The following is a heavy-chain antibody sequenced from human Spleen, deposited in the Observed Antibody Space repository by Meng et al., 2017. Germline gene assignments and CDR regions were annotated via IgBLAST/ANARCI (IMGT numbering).Heavy chain of an antibody. D-gene: IGHD5-18*01. J-gene: IGHJ4*02. V-gene: IGHV3-43D*03. CDR1: GFTFDDYA. CDR2: ISWDGGST. Sequence: GESLKISCAASGFTFDDYAMHWVRQAPGKGLEWVSLISWDGGSTYYADSVKGRFTISRDNSKNSLYLQMNSLRAEDTALYYCAKGVQGYSDEIDYWGQGTLVTVSS. CDR3: AKGVQGYSDEIDY.